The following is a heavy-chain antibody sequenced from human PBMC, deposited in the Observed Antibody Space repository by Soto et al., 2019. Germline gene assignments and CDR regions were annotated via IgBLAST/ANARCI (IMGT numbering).Heavy chain of an antibody. Sequence: GTLSLTCAVSGGSISSSNWWSWVRQPPGKGLEWIGEIYHSGSTNYNPSLKSRVTISVDKSKNQFSLKLSSVTAADTAVYYCARGLPLMVRGVIPGNYYYYMDVWGKGTTVTVSS. V-gene: IGHV4-4*02. CDR1: GGSISSSNW. CDR3: ARGLPLMVRGVIPGNYYYYMDV. CDR2: IYHSGST. J-gene: IGHJ6*03. D-gene: IGHD3-10*01.